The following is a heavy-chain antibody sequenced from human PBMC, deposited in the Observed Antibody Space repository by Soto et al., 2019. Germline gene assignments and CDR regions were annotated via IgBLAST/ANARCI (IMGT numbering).Heavy chain of an antibody. CDR3: ARGGRHDSSGYYLPFSGMDV. Sequence: ASVKVSCKASGYTFTSYGISWVRQAPGQGLQWMGWISAYNGNTNYAQKLQGRVTMTTDTSTSTAYMELRSLRSDDTAVYYCARGGRHDSSGYYLPFSGMDVWGQGTTVTVSS. V-gene: IGHV1-18*01. CDR2: ISAYNGNT. CDR1: GYTFTSYG. D-gene: IGHD3-22*01. J-gene: IGHJ6*02.